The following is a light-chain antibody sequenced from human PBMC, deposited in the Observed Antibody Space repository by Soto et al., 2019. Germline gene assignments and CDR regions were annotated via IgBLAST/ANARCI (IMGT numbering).Light chain of an antibody. V-gene: IGLV2-23*02. Sequence: QSVLTQPASVSVSPGQSITISCTGSGTDVGTYNFVSWFQRHPGKAPQLIIYEVTERPSGVSPRFSGSKSVNTASLTISGLRAEDEADYFCCSFAGRKTWVFGGGTKLTVL. J-gene: IGLJ3*02. CDR2: EVT. CDR3: CSFAGRKTWV. CDR1: GTDVGTYNF.